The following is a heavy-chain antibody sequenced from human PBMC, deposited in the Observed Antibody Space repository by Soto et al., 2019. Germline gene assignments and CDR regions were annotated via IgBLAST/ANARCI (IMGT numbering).Heavy chain of an antibody. CDR1: NAPVGSSTYT. Sequence: SETLSLTCTVSNAPVGSSTYTWGWIRQPPGKGLEWIGSIYNSGRTYYNPSLNSRVTVSVDTSKNQFSLKVTSVTAADAAVYYCARDFFDSSDYTTNWFNPWGQGTLVTVSS. J-gene: IGHJ5*02. D-gene: IGHD3-22*01. CDR2: IYNSGRT. V-gene: IGHV4-39*01. CDR3: ARDFFDSSDYTTNWFNP.